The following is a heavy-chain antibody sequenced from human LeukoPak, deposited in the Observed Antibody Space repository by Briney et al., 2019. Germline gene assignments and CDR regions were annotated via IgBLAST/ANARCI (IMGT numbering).Heavy chain of an antibody. Sequence: ASVKVSCTPTGYSFTAYYIFWIRQAPGQGLECMGWINLYNGATKYAQRFQSRVTMTRDTSISTAYMELSRLRSDDTATYYCASWAGGNEPVASFDYWGQGTLVTVSS. CDR2: INLYNGAT. J-gene: IGHJ4*02. V-gene: IGHV1-2*02. CDR1: GYSFTAYY. D-gene: IGHD1-14*01. CDR3: ASWAGGNEPVASFDY.